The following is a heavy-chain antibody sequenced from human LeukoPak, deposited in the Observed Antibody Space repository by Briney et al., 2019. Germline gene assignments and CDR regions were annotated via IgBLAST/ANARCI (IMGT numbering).Heavy chain of an antibody. CDR3: ARDLRYYDSSGYYYKAFDI. Sequence: ASVKVSCKASGYTFTGYYMHWVRQAPGRGLEWMGRINPNSGGTNYAQKFQGRVTMTRDTSISTAYMELSRLRSDDTAVYYCARDLRYYDSSGYYYKAFDIWGQGTMVTVSS. J-gene: IGHJ3*02. CDR2: INPNSGGT. V-gene: IGHV1-2*06. D-gene: IGHD3-22*01. CDR1: GYTFTGYY.